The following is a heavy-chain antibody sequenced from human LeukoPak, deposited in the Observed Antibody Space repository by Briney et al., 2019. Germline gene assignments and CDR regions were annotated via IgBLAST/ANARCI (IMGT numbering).Heavy chain of an antibody. V-gene: IGHV3-30*02. CDR3: AKLSVTIFGVVTYAFDI. CDR2: IRYDGSNK. D-gene: IGHD3-3*01. CDR1: GFTFSSYG. J-gene: IGHJ3*02. Sequence: GGSLRLSCAASGFTFSSYGMHWVRQAPGKGLEWVAFIRYDGSNKYYADSVKGRFTISRDSSKNTLYLQMNSLRAEDTAVYYCAKLSVTIFGVVTYAFDIWGQGTMVTVSS.